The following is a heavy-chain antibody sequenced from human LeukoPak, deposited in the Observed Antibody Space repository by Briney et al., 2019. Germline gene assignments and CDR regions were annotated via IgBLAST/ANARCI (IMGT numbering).Heavy chain of an antibody. Sequence: SETLSLTCTVSGGSISSSSYYWGWIRQPPVKGLEWIGSIYYSGSTYYNPSLKSRVTISVDTSKNQFSLKLSSVTAADTAVYYCARGRGNTALGWFDPWGQGTLVTVSS. J-gene: IGHJ5*02. CDR2: IYYSGST. CDR3: ARGRGNTALGWFDP. D-gene: IGHD4-23*01. V-gene: IGHV4-39*07. CDR1: GGSISSSSYY.